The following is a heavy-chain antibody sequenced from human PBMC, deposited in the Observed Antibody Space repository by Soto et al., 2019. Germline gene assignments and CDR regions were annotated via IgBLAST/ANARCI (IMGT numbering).Heavy chain of an antibody. V-gene: IGHV3-48*03. CDR3: GRGARDEDFADPRRIDF. CDR2: IASSGSPK. CDR1: GFMFSNYE. J-gene: IGHJ4*02. Sequence: EVQLVESGGGLVQPGGSLRVSCAASGFMFSNYEMNWVRQAPGKGLEWISNIASSGSPKNYADSVKGRFTLSRDNVKNSLYLHMNNLGVEDTAVYYCGRGARDEDFADPRRIDFWGQGALVSVSS.